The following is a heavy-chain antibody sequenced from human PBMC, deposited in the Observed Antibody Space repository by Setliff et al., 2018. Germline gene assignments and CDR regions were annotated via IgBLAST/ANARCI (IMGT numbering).Heavy chain of an antibody. CDR1: GGTFTYYY. D-gene: IGHD1-26*01. V-gene: IGHV4-34*01. CDR2: ITHTGTTGST. CDR3: ARTGTYRYFDY. Sequence: PSETLSLTCAASGGTFTYYYWTWIRQSPAKGLEWIGEITHTGTTGSTKYNASLKSRVTISVDTSKNQFSLRLNSVTAADTAVYYCARTGTYRYFDYWSQGTLVTVSS. J-gene: IGHJ4*02.